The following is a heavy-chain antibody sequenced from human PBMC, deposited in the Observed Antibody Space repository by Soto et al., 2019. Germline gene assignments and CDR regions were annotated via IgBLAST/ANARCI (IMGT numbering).Heavy chain of an antibody. Sequence: EVQLVESGGGLVQPGGSLRLSCAASGFTFSSYAMHWVRQATGKGLEYVSAISSNGGSTYYANSVRGRFTISRDNSQNTLDLQMARRRAEDMAVYYWARTQPTTDWGQGPLVT. V-gene: IGHV3-64*01. CDR2: ISSNGGST. J-gene: IGHJ4*02. CDR3: ARTQPTTD. D-gene: IGHD1-1*01. CDR1: GFTFSSYA.